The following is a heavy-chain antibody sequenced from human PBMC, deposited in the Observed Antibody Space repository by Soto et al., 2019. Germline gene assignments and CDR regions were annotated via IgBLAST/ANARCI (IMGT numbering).Heavy chain of an antibody. CDR1: GGSISVGVYY. D-gene: IGHD2-2*01. Sequence: QVQLQESGPGLVKPSQTLSLTCTVSGGSISVGVYYWNWIRQLPGKGPEWIGYTYHTGSTYYNPSLQSRVTTSVDPSKNQFSLRLSSLSAADTAVYYCARIGNPDASLYFDYWGQGTLVTVSS. J-gene: IGHJ4*02. CDR3: ARIGNPDASLYFDY. V-gene: IGHV4-31*03. CDR2: TYHTGST.